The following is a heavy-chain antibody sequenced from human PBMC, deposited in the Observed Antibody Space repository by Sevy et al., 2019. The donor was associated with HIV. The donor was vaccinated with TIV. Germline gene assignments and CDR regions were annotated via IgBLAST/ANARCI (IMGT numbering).Heavy chain of an antibody. J-gene: IGHJ4*02. Sequence: GGSLRLSCAASGFTFSSYAMSWVRQAPGKGLEWVSVISGNGGYTYYADSVKGRFTISRDTSKNTLYLQTNSLRAEDTAVYYYTKGSTSSSEVGYFDYWGQGTLVTVSS. D-gene: IGHD2-2*01. CDR3: TKGSTSSSEVGYFDY. V-gene: IGHV3-23*01. CDR1: GFTFSSYA. CDR2: ISGNGGYT.